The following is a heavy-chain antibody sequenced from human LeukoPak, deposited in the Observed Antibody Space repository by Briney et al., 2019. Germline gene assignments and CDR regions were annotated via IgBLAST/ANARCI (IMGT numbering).Heavy chain of an antibody. CDR3: AAAHYGDYVLDY. V-gene: IGHV4-61*02. CDR1: GDSISRSSYC. Sequence: SETLSLTCTVSGDSISRSSYCWSWIRQPAGKGLEWIGRIYTSGSTNYNPSLKSRVTISVDTSKNQFSLKLSSVTAADTAVYYCAAAHYGDYVLDYWGQGTLVTVSS. J-gene: IGHJ4*02. D-gene: IGHD4-17*01. CDR2: IYTSGST.